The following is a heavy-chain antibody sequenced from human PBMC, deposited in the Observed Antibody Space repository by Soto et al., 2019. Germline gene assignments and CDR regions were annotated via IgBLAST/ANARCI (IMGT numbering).Heavy chain of an antibody. V-gene: IGHV2-5*01. CDR3: AHKIQNIAMSIFDY. J-gene: IGHJ4*02. D-gene: IGHD5-18*01. CDR2: IYWNDDK. Sequence: GPTLVNXTQTLTLTCTFSGFSLTTSGEGVGWIRQPPGKALEWLALIYWNDDKRYSPSLKNRVTITKATSKNQVVLTMTNMDPVDTATYYCAHKIQNIAMSIFDYWGQGALVTV. CDR1: GFSLTTSGEG.